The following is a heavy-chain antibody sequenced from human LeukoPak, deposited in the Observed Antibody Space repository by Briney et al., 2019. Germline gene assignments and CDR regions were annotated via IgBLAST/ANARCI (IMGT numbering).Heavy chain of an antibody. CDR1: XXXXXSYG. D-gene: IGHD3-22*01. J-gene: IGHJ4*02. Sequence: PGGSLRXSXXXSXXXXXSYGMHWVRQAPGKGLEWVAVISYDGSNKYYADSVKGRFTISRDNSKNTLYLQMNSLRAEDTAVYYCAKGYYDSSGFDYWGQGTLVTVSS. CDR3: AKGYYDSSGFDY. V-gene: IGHV3-30*18. CDR2: ISYDGSNK.